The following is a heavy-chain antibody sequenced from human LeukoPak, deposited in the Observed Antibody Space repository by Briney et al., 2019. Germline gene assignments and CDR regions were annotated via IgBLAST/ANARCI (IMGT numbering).Heavy chain of an antibody. CDR2: ITGGHYAT. J-gene: IGHJ5*02. V-gene: IGHV3-23*01. CDR3: TKDPNGDYIGAFDP. Sequence: PGGSLRLSCAASGFSFSSFAMTWVRQAPGKGLEWVSSITGGHYATYNTDSVKGRFTISRDNAKNTLYLQMNSLRADVTAIYHCTKDPNGDYIGAFDPWGQGTLVTVSS. CDR1: GFSFSSFA. D-gene: IGHD4-17*01.